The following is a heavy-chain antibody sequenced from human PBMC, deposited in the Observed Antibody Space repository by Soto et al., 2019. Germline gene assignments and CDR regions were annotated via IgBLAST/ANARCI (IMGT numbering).Heavy chain of an antibody. CDR2: INPNSGAT. CDR3: VREGLGKDDILTGMDL. D-gene: IGHD3-9*01. Sequence: ASVKVSCKASGYTFTNYYVHWVRQAPGQGLEWMGWINPNSGATNYAQKHQGWVTMTRDTSISTAFMELTSLKSDDTAVYYCVREGLGKDDILTGMDLWG. J-gene: IGHJ6*02. CDR1: GYTFTNYY. V-gene: IGHV1-2*04.